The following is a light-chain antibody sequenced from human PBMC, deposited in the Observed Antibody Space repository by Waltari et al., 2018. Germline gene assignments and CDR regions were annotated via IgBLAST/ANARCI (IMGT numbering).Light chain of an antibody. J-gene: IGLJ2*01. CDR3: SSQSSNDVVL. CDR2: DVS. Sequence: QSALTQPASVSGSPGQSVTIFCAGTSNDVGGYNSVSWYQEHPGQAPRVIIYDVSDRPSGVSARFSGSKSGNTASLTISWLQAEDEADYYCSSQSSNDVVLFGGGTKLTVL. CDR1: SNDVGGYNS. V-gene: IGLV2-14*01.